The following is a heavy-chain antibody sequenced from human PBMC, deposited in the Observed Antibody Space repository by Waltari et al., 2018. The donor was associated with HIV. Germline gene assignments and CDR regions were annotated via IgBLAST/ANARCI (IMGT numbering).Heavy chain of an antibody. CDR2: LYDTGPT. V-gene: IGHV4-39*01. D-gene: IGHD3-3*01. Sequence: QLPLQESGPGLVTPSETLSLTCTVSGGSIRRHNYYWACVRQPPGKGLGWMGSLYDTGPTHYKPALMSRVTMAGDTSNNQFSRRQHSMTAADTAVSYGAALPYLSGVTWGRWFDTWGQGTLVTVSS. CDR1: GGSIRRHNYY. CDR3: AALPYLSGVTWGRWFDT. J-gene: IGHJ5*02.